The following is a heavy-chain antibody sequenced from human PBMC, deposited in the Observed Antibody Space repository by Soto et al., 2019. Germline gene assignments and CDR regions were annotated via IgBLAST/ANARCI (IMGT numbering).Heavy chain of an antibody. CDR1: GYPFTTYY. CDR2: IDPRSGGT. Sequence: HVQLVQSGTEVKKPGASVRVSCMVSGYPFTTYYIHWVRQAPGQGLEWMGWIDPRSGGTVYEQKFQGRVTMTRDTSISTGYRDLSGLTSDDTALYYCATDDYGIFPYWGQGSLVTVSS. CDR3: ATDDYGIFPY. J-gene: IGHJ4*02. V-gene: IGHV1-2*02. D-gene: IGHD3-10*01.